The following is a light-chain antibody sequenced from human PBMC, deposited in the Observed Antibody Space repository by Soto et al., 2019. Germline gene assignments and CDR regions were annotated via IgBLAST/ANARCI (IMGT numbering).Light chain of an antibody. J-gene: IGKJ4*01. CDR3: QQANIFPLT. Sequence: DIQMTLSPSSVSASVGDRVSITCRARQGISNWLAWYQQKPGRAPKLLIYNGSSLQSGVPSRFSGTGSVTDFTLTISSLQPEDVATYYCQQANIFPLTFGGGTKVEIK. CDR1: QGISNW. V-gene: IGKV1-12*01. CDR2: NGS.